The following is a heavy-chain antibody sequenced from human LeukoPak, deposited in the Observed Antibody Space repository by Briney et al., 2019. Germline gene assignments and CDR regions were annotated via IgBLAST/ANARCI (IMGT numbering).Heavy chain of an antibody. J-gene: IGHJ4*02. CDR3: AREVLLLWFGETDY. V-gene: IGHV1-18*04. D-gene: IGHD3-10*01. Sequence: GASVKVSSKASGYTFTSYGISWVRQAPGQGLEWMGWISAYNGNTNYAQKLQGRVTMTTDTSTSTAYMELRSLRSDDTAVYYCAREVLLLWFGETDYWGQGTLVTVSS. CDR2: ISAYNGNT. CDR1: GYTFTSYG.